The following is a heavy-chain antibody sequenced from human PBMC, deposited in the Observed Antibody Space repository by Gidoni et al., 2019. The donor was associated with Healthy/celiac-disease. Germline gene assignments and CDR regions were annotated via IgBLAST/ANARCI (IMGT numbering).Heavy chain of an antibody. Sequence: EVQLVESGGGLVQPGRSLRLSFAASGFTFDDYGMHWVRQAPGKGLEWVSGSSWNSGSIGYADAVKGRFTISRDNAKNSLYLQMNSLRAEDTALYYCAKGYYGSGNYFDYWGQGTLVTVSS. CDR1: GFTFDDYG. CDR2: SSWNSGSI. V-gene: IGHV3-9*01. J-gene: IGHJ4*02. CDR3: AKGYYGSGNYFDY. D-gene: IGHD3-10*01.